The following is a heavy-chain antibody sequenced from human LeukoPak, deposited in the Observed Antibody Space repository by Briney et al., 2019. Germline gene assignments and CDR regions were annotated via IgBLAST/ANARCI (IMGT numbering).Heavy chain of an antibody. V-gene: IGHV1-8*01. D-gene: IGHD1-20*01. J-gene: IGHJ4*02. Sequence: GASVKVSCKASGYTFTSYDINWVRQATGQGLEWMGWMNPNSGNTGYAQKFQGRVTMTRNTSISTAYMEPSSLRSEDTAVYYCARAVRRSGYYSGITGTTSRYYFDYWGQGTLVTVSS. CDR3: ARAVRRSGYYSGITGTTSRYYFDY. CDR2: MNPNSGNT. CDR1: GYTFTSYD.